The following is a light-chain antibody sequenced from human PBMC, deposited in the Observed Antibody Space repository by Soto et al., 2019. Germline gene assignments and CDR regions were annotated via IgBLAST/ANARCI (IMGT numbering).Light chain of an antibody. CDR1: QSVSSH. CDR3: QQRSNWWT. V-gene: IGKV3-11*01. Sequence: EIVLTQSPGTLSLSPGERATLSCRASQSVSSHLAWFQQRPGQAPRLLIYDASRRATGIPARFSGSGSGTDCTLTISSLEPEDFAVYYCQQRSNWWTFGQGTKVDIK. CDR2: DAS. J-gene: IGKJ1*01.